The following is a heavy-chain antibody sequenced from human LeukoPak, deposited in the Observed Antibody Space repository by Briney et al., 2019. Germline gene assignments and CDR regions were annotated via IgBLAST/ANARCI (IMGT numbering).Heavy chain of an antibody. V-gene: IGHV4-34*01. Sequence: PSETLSLTCAVYGGSFSGYYWSWIRQPPGKGLEWIGEINHSGSTNYNPSLKSRVTISVDTSKNQFSLKLSSVSAADTAVYYCASGSSSLFVDWGKPTLVTVSS. J-gene: IGHJ4*02. D-gene: IGHD6-13*01. CDR2: INHSGST. CDR3: ASGSSSLFVD. CDR1: GGSFSGYY.